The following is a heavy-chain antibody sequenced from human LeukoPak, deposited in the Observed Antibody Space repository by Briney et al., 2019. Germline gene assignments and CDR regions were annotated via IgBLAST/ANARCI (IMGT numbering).Heavy chain of an antibody. V-gene: IGHV4-59*01. CDR1: GGSISSYY. J-gene: IGHJ6*03. D-gene: IGHD5-18*01. Sequence: SETLSLTCTVSGGSISSYYWSWIRQPPGKGLEWIGYIYYSGSTNYNPSLKSRVTISVDTSKNQFSLKLSSVTAADTAVYYCARVRAAMARYYYYYMDVWGKGTTVTVSS. CDR2: IYYSGST. CDR3: ARVRAAMARYYYYYMDV.